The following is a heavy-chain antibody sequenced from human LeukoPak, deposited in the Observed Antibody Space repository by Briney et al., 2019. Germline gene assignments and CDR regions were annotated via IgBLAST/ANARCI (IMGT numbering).Heavy chain of an antibody. Sequence: EASVKVSCKASGYTFTGYYMRWVRQAPGQGLEWMGRINPNSGGTNYAQKFQGRVTMTRDTSISTAYMELSRLRSDDTAVYYCARVGCSGGSCYRSIFDYWGQGTLVTVSS. CDR1: GYTFTGYY. D-gene: IGHD2-15*01. CDR3: ARVGCSGGSCYRSIFDY. CDR2: INPNSGGT. J-gene: IGHJ4*02. V-gene: IGHV1-2*06.